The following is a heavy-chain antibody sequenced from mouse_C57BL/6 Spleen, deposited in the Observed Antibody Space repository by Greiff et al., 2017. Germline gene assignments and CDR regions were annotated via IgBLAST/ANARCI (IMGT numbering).Heavy chain of an antibody. CDR1: GFTFSSYG. D-gene: IGHD3-2*02. J-gene: IGHJ3*01. V-gene: IGHV5-6*02. Sequence: EVKVEESGGDLVKPGGSLKLSCAASGFTFSSYGMSWVRQTPDKRLEWVATISSGGSYTYYPYSVKGLFTISRDNAKNTLYLQMSSLKSADTAMYYCSRQRTAQASWFAYWGQGTLVTVSA. CDR3: SRQRTAQASWFAY. CDR2: ISSGGSYT.